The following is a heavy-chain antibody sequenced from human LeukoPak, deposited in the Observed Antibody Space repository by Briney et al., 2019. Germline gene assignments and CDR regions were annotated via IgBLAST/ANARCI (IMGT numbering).Heavy chain of an antibody. CDR3: ARGLRSVASRRGAFDI. CDR1: GGSISSSNW. J-gene: IGHJ3*02. Sequence: SETLSLTCAVSGGSISSSNWWSWVRQPPGKGLEWIGEIYHSGSTNYNPSLKSRVTISVDTSKNQFSLKLSSVTAADTAVYYCARGLRSVASRRGAFDIWGQGTMVTVSS. V-gene: IGHV4-4*02. CDR2: IYHSGST. D-gene: IGHD4-23*01.